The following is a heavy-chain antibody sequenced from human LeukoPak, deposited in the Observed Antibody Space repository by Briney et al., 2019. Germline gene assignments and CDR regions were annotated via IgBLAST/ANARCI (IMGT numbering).Heavy chain of an antibody. CDR3: ASGGLIVAMTGGHFDY. J-gene: IGHJ4*02. CDR1: GFTLSSNW. CDR2: ISYDGNKK. V-gene: IGHV3-30-3*01. Sequence: PGGSLRLSCAVSGFTLSSNWMHWVRQVPGKGLEWVAVISYDGNKKDYTDPVKGRFTISRDNSKNTLYLQMNSLKTEDTAVYFCASGGLIVAMTGGHFDYWGQGALVIVSS. D-gene: IGHD2-21*02.